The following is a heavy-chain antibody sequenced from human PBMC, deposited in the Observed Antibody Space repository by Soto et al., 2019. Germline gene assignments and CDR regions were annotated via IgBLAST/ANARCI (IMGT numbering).Heavy chain of an antibody. CDR3: ARSMWYCLSTSCPAGYYYYGMDV. Sequence: DSVKVSCKASGYTFTRYAISWVRLAPGQGLEWMGLMNPNSGNTGYAQKFQGRVTMTRNTSISTAYMELSSLRSEDTAVYYCARSMWYCLSTSCPAGYYYYGMDVWGQGTTVTVSS. D-gene: IGHD2-2*01. CDR1: GYTFTRYA. CDR2: MNPNSGNT. J-gene: IGHJ6*02. V-gene: IGHV1-8*01.